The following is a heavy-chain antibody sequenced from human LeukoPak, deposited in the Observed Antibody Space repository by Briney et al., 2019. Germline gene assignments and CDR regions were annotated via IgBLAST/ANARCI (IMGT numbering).Heavy chain of an antibody. D-gene: IGHD4-17*01. CDR3: ARAEESTVTGSDY. CDR2: INPNNGGT. V-gene: IGHV1-2*02. CDR1: GYTFTRYY. J-gene: IGHJ4*02. Sequence: ASVKVSCKASGYTFTRYYMHWVGQAPGQGLEWMGWINPNNGGTKYAQKFQGRVTMTRDTSISTAYMELNRLRSDDTAVYYCARAEESTVTGSDYWGQGTLVTVSS.